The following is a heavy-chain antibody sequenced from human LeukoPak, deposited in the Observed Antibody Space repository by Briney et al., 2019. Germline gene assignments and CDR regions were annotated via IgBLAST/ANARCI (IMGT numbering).Heavy chain of an antibody. CDR2: IYTSGST. D-gene: IGHD5-18*01. J-gene: IGHJ4*02. CDR3: ARGGYSYGDFDY. CDR1: GGSISSSSYY. Sequence: PSETLSLTCTVSGGSISSSSYYWSWIRQPAGKGLEWIGRIYTSGSTNYNPPLKSRVTMSVDTSKNQFSLKLSSVTAADTAVYYCARGGYSYGDFDYWGQGTLVTVSS. V-gene: IGHV4-61*02.